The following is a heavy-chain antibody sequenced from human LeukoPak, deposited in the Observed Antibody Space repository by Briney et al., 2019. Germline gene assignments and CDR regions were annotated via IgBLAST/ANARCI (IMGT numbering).Heavy chain of an antibody. Sequence: PSETLSLTCTVSGGSISGYYWSWIRQPPGKGLEWIGYIFYSGSTNYNPSLKSRVTISVDTSKNQFSLKPSSVTAADTAVYYCARGEWDLLFDYWGQGTLVTVSS. CDR2: IFYSGST. D-gene: IGHD1-26*01. CDR3: ARGEWDLLFDY. J-gene: IGHJ4*02. CDR1: GGSISGYY. V-gene: IGHV4-59*01.